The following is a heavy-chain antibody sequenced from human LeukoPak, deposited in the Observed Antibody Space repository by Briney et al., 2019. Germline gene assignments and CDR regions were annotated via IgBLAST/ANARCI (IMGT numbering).Heavy chain of an antibody. J-gene: IGHJ4*02. Sequence: ASVTVSCKASGGTFSSYAISWVRQAPGQGLEWMGGIIPIFGTANYAQKFQGRVTITADESTSTAYMELSSLRSEDTAVYYCARVRYSGYDRYFDYWGQGTLVTVSS. D-gene: IGHD5-12*01. CDR1: GGTFSSYA. V-gene: IGHV1-69*13. CDR2: IIPIFGTA. CDR3: ARVRYSGYDRYFDY.